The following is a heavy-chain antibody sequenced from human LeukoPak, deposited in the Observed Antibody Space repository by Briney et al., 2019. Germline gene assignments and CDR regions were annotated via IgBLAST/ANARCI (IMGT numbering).Heavy chain of an antibody. Sequence: GGSLRLSCAASGFTFSSYGIHWVRQAPGKGLEWVAFIRYDGSNKYYADSVKGRFTISRDNSKNTLYLQMNSLRAEDTAVYYCAKAPRGGGSMVVTSFDYWGQGTLVTVSS. D-gene: IGHD4/OR15-4a*01. CDR3: AKAPRGGGSMVVTSFDY. J-gene: IGHJ4*02. V-gene: IGHV3-30*02. CDR2: IRYDGSNK. CDR1: GFTFSSYG.